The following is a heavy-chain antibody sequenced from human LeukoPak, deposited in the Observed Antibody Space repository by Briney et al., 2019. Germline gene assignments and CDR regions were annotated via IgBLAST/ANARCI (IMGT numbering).Heavy chain of an antibody. CDR1: GFTVSSDD. CDR2: IYSGGST. Sequence: PGGSLRLSCAASGFTVSSDDMSWVRQDPGEGLEWVSVIYSGGSTYYADSVKGRFTISRDNSKNTLYLQMNSLRAEDTAVYYCARALYYFDYWGQGTLVTVSS. J-gene: IGHJ4*02. CDR3: ARALYYFDY. V-gene: IGHV3-53*01.